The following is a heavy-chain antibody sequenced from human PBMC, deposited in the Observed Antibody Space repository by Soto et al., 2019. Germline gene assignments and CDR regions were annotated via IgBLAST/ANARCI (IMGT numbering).Heavy chain of an antibody. J-gene: IGHJ6*02. D-gene: IGHD2-15*01. V-gene: IGHV1-69*13. CDR2: IIPIFGTA. Sequence: SVKVSCKASGGTFSSYAISWVRQAPGQGLEWMGGIIPIFGTANYAQKFQGRVTITADESTSTAYMELSSLSSEDTAVYYCARRYFSGGSCYGEYYYGMDVWGQGTTVTVSS. CDR1: GGTFSSYA. CDR3: ARRYFSGGSCYGEYYYGMDV.